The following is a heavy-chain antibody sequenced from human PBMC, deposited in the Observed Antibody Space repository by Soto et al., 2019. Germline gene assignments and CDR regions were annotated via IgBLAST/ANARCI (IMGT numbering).Heavy chain of an antibody. CDR3: ARIKLVEWFFINVDVYDMDV. J-gene: IGHJ6*02. V-gene: IGHV3-48*02. D-gene: IGHD3-3*01. CDR1: GLSLTAYA. CDR2: ISSDSRTI. Sequence: TGGFLRLSCVASGLSLTAYAVTWVRQAPGKALDWVSFISSDSRTIYYADSVEGRFTVSRDNARNSVSLQMDSLRDEDAAVYYCARIKLVEWFFINVDVYDMDVWGQGTPVTVSS.